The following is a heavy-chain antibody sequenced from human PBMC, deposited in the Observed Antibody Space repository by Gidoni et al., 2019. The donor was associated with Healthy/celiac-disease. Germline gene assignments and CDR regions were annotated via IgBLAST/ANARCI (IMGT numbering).Heavy chain of an antibody. J-gene: IGHJ4*02. D-gene: IGHD3-10*01. CDR1: GGSFSGYY. Sequence: QVQLQQWGAGLLKPSETMSLTCAVYGGSFSGYYWSWIRQPPGKGLEWIGEINHSGSTNYNPSLKSRVTISVDTSKNQFSLKLSSVTAADTAVYYCARGKRYYYGSGSYRLDYWGQGTLVTVSS. CDR3: ARGKRYYYGSGSYRLDY. CDR2: INHSGST. V-gene: IGHV4-34*01.